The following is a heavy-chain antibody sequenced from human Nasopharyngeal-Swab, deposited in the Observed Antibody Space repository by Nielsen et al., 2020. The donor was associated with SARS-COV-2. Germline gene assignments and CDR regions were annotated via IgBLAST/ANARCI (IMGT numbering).Heavy chain of an antibody. CDR2: ISSYGTV. CDR3: ATAGIAAAGKPLTY. J-gene: IGHJ4*02. CDR1: GFTFSAYI. Sequence: ESLKISCAASGFTFSAYIMNWVRQAPGKGLEWVSYISSYGTVYYADSVKDRFTISRDNAKNSLYLQLNNLRVEDTALYYCATAGIAAAGKPLTYWGQGTLVSVSS. V-gene: IGHV3-69-1*01. D-gene: IGHD6-13*01.